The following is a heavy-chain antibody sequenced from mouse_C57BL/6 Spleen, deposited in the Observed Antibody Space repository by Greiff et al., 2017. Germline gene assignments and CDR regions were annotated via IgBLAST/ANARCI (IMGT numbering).Heavy chain of an antibody. Sequence: QVQLQQSGAELVKPGASVKISCKASGYAFSSYWMNWVKQRPGKGLEWIGQIYPGDGDTNYNGKFKGKATLTADKSSSTAYMQLSSLTSEDSAVYFCARSNYGNYEPGWYFDVWGTGTTVTVSS. CDR3: ARSNYGNYEPGWYFDV. V-gene: IGHV1-80*01. D-gene: IGHD2-1*01. CDR1: GYAFSSYW. J-gene: IGHJ1*03. CDR2: IYPGDGDT.